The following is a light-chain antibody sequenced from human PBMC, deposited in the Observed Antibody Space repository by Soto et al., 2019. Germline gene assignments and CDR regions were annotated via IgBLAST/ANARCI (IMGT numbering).Light chain of an antibody. CDR3: PQYDSYPLT. CDR2: KAS. V-gene: IGKV1-5*03. J-gene: IGKJ4*01. Sequence: DIQMTQSPATLSASVGDKVTITCRASQSISIWLAWYQQKPGKAPKLLISKASNLESGVSSRFSGSGSGTEFSLSINSLQPDDFAVYYCPQYDSYPLTFGGGTKVDIK. CDR1: QSISIW.